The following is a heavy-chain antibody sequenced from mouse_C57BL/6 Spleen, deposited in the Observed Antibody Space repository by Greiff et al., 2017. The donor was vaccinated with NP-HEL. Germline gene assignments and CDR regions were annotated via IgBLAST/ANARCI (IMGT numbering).Heavy chain of an antibody. CDR2: IDPSDSET. Sequence: QVQLQQPGAELVRPGSSVKLSCKASGYTFTSYWMHWVKQRPIQGLEWIGNIDPSDSETHYNQKFKDKATLTVDKSSSTAYMQLSSLTSEDSAVYYCAREVYDWYFDVWGTGTTVTVSS. V-gene: IGHV1-52*01. D-gene: IGHD2-12*01. CDR3: AREVYDWYFDV. CDR1: GYTFTSYW. J-gene: IGHJ1*03.